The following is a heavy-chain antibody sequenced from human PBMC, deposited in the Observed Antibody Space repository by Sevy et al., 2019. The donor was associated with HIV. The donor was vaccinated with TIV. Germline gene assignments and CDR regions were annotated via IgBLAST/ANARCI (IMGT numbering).Heavy chain of an antibody. Sequence: GGSLRLSCAASGFTFSDSWMHWVRQAPGRGLGWVANISKDGNEKYYMDSVKGGFTISRDNAKNSLYLQMNSLRDDDTAVYYCATFSVGYWGQGTLVTVSS. CDR2: ISKDGNEK. D-gene: IGHD3-3*01. CDR3: ATFSVGY. CDR1: GFTFSDSW. J-gene: IGHJ4*02. V-gene: IGHV3-7*01.